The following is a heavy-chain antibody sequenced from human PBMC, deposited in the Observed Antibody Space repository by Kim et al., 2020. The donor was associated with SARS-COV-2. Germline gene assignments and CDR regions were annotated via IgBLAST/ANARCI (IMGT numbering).Heavy chain of an antibody. CDR3: ARAYVDWWFAP. CDR2: IHYTGST. CDR1: DDYIRSGDYY. J-gene: IGHJ5*02. D-gene: IGHD3-9*01. Sequence: SETLSLTCTVSDDYIRSGDYYWSWIRQPPGKGLEWIGNIHYTGSTRYNPSLKSRFTISIDSSKNQFSLTLTSVTAADTAVYYGARAYVDWWFAPWVQ. V-gene: IGHV4-30-4*01.